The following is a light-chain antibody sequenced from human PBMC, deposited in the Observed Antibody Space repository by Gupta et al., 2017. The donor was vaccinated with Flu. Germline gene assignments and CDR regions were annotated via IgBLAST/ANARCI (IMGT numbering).Light chain of an antibody. CDR3: QQYAGSPYT. Sequence: VLTQSPGTLSLSPGDRASLSCRAGQSVSRSYLAWYRQRPGQAPRLLLYGASNRAAGVPDRFSGSGSGTDFTLTISRLEPEDFAVYYCQQYAGSPYTFGQGTKLEIK. CDR1: QSVSRSY. J-gene: IGKJ2*01. V-gene: IGKV3-20*01. CDR2: GAS.